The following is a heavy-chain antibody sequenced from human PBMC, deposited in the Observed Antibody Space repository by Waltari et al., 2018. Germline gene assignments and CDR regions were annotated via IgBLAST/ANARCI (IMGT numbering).Heavy chain of an antibody. V-gene: IGHV1-2*02. CDR2: INPTSGDT. CDR1: GYTFTAYD. Sequence: QVQLVQSGAELKKPGASVKVSCTAFGYTFTAYDLHWLRQAPGQGLEWMGSINPTSGDTKYARTFQGRITMTRDRSVSSAYMELSSLRSDDTAIYYCAKQYQQVVRYGMDVWGQGTTVTVSS. CDR3: AKQYQQVVRYGMDV. D-gene: IGHD2-2*01. J-gene: IGHJ6*02.